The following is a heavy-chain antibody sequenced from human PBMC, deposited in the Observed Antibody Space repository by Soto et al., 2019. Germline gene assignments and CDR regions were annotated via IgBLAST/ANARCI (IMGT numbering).Heavy chain of an antibody. V-gene: IGHV1-2*04. J-gene: IGHJ4*02. Sequence: GASVKVSCKASGYTFTGYYMHWVRQAPGQGLEWMGWINPNSGGTNYAQKFQGWVTMTRDTSISTAYMELSRLRSDDTAVYYCARSPPPHGYTLPAFDYWGQGTLVTVSS. CDR1: GYTFTGYY. CDR2: INPNSGGT. D-gene: IGHD5-12*01. CDR3: ARSPPPHGYTLPAFDY.